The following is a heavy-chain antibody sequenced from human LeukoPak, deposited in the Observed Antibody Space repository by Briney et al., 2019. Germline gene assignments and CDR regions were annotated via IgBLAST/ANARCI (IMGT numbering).Heavy chain of an antibody. CDR2: IIPIFGTA. Sequence: GASVKVSCKASGGTFSSYAMSWGRQAPGQGLEWMGGIIPIFGTANYAQKFQSRVTITTDESTSTAYMELSSLRSEDTAVYYCARDTASDAFDIWGQGTMVTVSS. CDR3: ARDTASDAFDI. CDR1: GGTFSSYA. J-gene: IGHJ3*02. V-gene: IGHV1-69*05.